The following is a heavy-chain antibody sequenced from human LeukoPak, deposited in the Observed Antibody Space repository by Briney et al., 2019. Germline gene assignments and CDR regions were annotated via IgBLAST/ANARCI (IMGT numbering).Heavy chain of an antibody. CDR2: IFHTGHT. Sequence: SETLSLTCTVSGGSVSSSNWWTWIRQTPGKGLEWIGEIFHTGHTNYNPSLKSRVTISVDKSSNHFSLNLNSVTAADTAVYYCARDGGFTIVRGVVDLWGQGTLVTVSS. CDR3: ARDGGFTIVRGVVDL. J-gene: IGHJ5*02. D-gene: IGHD3-10*01. CDR1: GGSVSSSNW. V-gene: IGHV4-4*02.